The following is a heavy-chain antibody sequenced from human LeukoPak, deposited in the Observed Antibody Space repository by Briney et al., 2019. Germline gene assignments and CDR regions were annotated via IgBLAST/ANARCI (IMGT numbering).Heavy chain of an antibody. V-gene: IGHV3-23*01. CDR1: GFTFTNYT. CDR3: AAGTAADY. Sequence: GGSLRLSCGASGFTFTNYTTSWVRQAPGKGLEWVSVISASATSAYYADSVKGRFTISRDNTKNILYLQMNSLRVEDTAVYYCAAGTAADYWGLGTLVAVSS. CDR2: ISASATSA. J-gene: IGHJ4*02. D-gene: IGHD6-13*01.